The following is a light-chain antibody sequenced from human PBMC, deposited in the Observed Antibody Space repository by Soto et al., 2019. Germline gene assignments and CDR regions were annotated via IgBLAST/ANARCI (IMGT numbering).Light chain of an antibody. CDR1: SSDACGYNY. Sequence: QSALTQPASVSGSPGQSITISCTGTSSDACGYNYVSWYQQHPGKAPKLMIYEVSNRPSGVSNRFSGSKSGNTASLTISGLQAEDEADYYCSSYTSSSAYVFGTGTKLTVL. CDR2: EVS. CDR3: SSYTSSSAYV. J-gene: IGLJ1*01. V-gene: IGLV2-14*01.